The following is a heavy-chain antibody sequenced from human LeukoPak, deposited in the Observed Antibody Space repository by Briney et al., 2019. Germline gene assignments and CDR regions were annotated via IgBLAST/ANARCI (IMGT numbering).Heavy chain of an antibody. J-gene: IGHJ4*02. CDR2: IYSGGNT. D-gene: IGHD3-10*01. CDR1: GFSVSSNY. CDR3: ARGRTTGVVRGVGFDY. V-gene: IGHV3-53*01. Sequence: GGSLRLSCVASGFSVSSNYMSWVRQAPGEGLEWVSVIYSGGNTYYADSVKGRFTISRDNSKNTVYLQMNSLRADDTAVYYCARGRTTGVVRGVGFDYWGQGTLVTVSS.